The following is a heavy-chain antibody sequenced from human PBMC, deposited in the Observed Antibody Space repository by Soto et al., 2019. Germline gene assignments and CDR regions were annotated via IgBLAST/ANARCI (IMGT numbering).Heavy chain of an antibody. V-gene: IGHV3-21*01. J-gene: IGHJ6*02. D-gene: IGHD2-8*01. CDR2: ISSSSSYI. CDR1: GDCCSSNT. CDR3: ARDLEYCTNGVCSVATILYYYGMDV. Sequence: LGGYAGISCAVSGDCCSSNTMSCVRQALGKELEWVSSISSSSSYIYYADSVKGRFTISRDNAKNSLYLQMNSLRAEDTAVYYCARDLEYCTNGVCSVATILYYYGMDVWGQGT.